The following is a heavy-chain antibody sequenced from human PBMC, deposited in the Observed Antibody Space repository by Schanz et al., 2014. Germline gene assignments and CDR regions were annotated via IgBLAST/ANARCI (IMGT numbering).Heavy chain of an antibody. CDR2: ISGSGGDT. V-gene: IGHV3-23*01. CDR1: GFSFSIFA. Sequence: EVQLLESGGGLVQPGGSLRLSCAASGFSFSIFAMTWVRQAPGQGLEWVSTISGSGGDTYPADSVKGRFTISRDNSNNTLYLQMKSLRAEDTAVYYCAKVAPAATDLDSWGLGTLVTVSS. J-gene: IGHJ4*02. CDR3: AKVAPAATDLDS. D-gene: IGHD2-2*01.